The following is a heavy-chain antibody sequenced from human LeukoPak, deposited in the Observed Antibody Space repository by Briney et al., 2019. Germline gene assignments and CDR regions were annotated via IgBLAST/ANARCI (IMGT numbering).Heavy chain of an antibody. D-gene: IGHD3-10*01. J-gene: IGHJ5*02. CDR2: ISAYNGNT. CDR3: ARDKRDMVRGVRGWFDP. V-gene: IGHV1-18*01. Sequence: ASVKVSCKASGYTFTSHGISWVRQAPGQGLEWMGWISAYNGNTNYAQKLQGRVTMTTDTSTSTAYMELRSLRSDDTAVYYCARDKRDMVRGVRGWFDPWGQGTLVTVSS. CDR1: GYTFTSHG.